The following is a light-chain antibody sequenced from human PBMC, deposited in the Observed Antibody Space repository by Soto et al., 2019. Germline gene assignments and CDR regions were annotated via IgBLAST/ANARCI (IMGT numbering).Light chain of an antibody. J-gene: IGKJ1*01. CDR3: QQYNTWPWT. CDR1: QSLSSN. CDR2: GAS. Sequence: DTVMTQSPATLSVSPGERATVSCTASQSLSSNLAWYQQKPGQAPRLLIIGASERVTGIPARFSGSGSGTDATLSISSLPSDDFAFYYCQQYNTWPWTFGQGTKVEIK. V-gene: IGKV3-15*01.